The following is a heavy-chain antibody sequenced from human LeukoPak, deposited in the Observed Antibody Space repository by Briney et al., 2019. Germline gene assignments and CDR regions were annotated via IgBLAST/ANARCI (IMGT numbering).Heavy chain of an antibody. CDR2: ISYDGSNK. D-gene: IGHD6-19*01. J-gene: IGHJ4*02. V-gene: IGHV3-30*03. Sequence: PGRSLRLSCAASGCTFSSYGMHWVRQAPGKGLEWVAVISYDGSNKYYADSVKGRFTISRDNAKNSLYLQMNSLRDEDTALYYCARGDKIRLGSPIVHSSGWYMFDYWGQGTLVTVSS. CDR3: ARGDKIRLGSPIVHSSGWYMFDY. CDR1: GCTFSSYG.